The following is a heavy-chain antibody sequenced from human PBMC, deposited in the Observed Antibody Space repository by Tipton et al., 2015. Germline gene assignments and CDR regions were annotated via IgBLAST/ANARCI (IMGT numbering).Heavy chain of an antibody. CDR1: SDSINKYY. CDR2: IQYSGGT. V-gene: IGHV4-59*07. Sequence: TLSLTCTVSSDSINKYYWSWIRQPPGKELQWIGYIQYSGGTNYNPSLESRVSMSVDTSKTQFSLEMRSVTATDTAVYYCARARGRHGGLFDSWGQGILLTVSS. J-gene: IGHJ4*02. CDR3: ARARGRHGGLFDS. D-gene: IGHD4-23*01.